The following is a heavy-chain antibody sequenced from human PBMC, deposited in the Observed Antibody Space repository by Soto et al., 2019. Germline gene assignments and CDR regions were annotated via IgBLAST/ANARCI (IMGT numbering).Heavy chain of an antibody. V-gene: IGHV3-66*01. D-gene: IGHD3-10*01. CDR1: GFTVSSNY. CDR2: IYSGGST. J-gene: IGHJ3*02. Sequence: PGGSLRLSCAASGFTVSSNYMSWVRQAPGKGLEWVSVIYSGGSTYYADSVKGRFTISRDNSKNTLYLQMNSLRAEDTAVYYCARPLKAMVRGVIGAFDIWGQGTMVTVSS. CDR3: ARPLKAMVRGVIGAFDI.